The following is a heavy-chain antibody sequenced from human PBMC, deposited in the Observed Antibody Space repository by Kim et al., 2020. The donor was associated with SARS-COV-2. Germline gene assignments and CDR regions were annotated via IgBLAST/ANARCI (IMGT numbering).Heavy chain of an antibody. D-gene: IGHD3-3*01. CDR1: GFTVSSNY. V-gene: IGHV3-66*01. CDR3: ARGFHYDFWSNYKTFDY. Sequence: GGSLRLSCAAFGFTVSSNYMSWVRQAPGKGLEWVSVIYSGGSTYYADSVKGRFTISRDNSKNTLYLQMNSLRAEDTAVYYCARGFHYDFWSNYKTFDYWGQRTLVTVSS. J-gene: IGHJ4*02. CDR2: IYSGGST.